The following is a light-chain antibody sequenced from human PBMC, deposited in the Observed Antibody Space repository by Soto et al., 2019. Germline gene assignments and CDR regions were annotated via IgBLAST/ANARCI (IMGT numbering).Light chain of an antibody. CDR3: PHYNSYSEA. V-gene: IGKV1-5*01. CDR2: GAS. Sequence: DIHITQSPSSLSASVGDRVTITCRASHSISSYLNWYQQKPGKAPKLLIYGASSLQSGVPSRFSGSGSGTEFTLTISSLQPDDFATYYCPHYNSYSEAFGQGTKVDIK. CDR1: HSISSY. J-gene: IGKJ1*01.